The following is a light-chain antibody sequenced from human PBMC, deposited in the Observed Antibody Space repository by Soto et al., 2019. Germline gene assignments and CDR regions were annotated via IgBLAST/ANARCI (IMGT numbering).Light chain of an antibody. CDR3: QQYGSSGT. J-gene: IGKJ1*01. Sequence: ELVLTQSPATLSLSPGERATLSCRASQSVSSYLAWYQQKPGQPPRLLIYDSSTRATGFPDRFSGSGSGTDFTLTIIRLEPEDFAVYYCQQYGSSGTFGQGTKVDIK. V-gene: IGKV3-20*01. CDR1: QSVSSY. CDR2: DSS.